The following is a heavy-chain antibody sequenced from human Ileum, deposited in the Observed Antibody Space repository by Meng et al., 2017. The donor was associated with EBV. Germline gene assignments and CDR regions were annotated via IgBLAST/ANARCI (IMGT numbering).Heavy chain of an antibody. J-gene: IGHJ4*02. V-gene: IGHV4-4*02. CDR3: AKANDYSLNS. CDR1: GYFSSSSHW. Sequence: QVQLQESGTWLVKPAGTLSLTGAVSGYFSSSSHWWTWVRQPPGKGLEWIGDMHPSGSTYYNPSLKSRVTISLDTFNNQFFLRLTSLTAADTAVYYCAKANDYSLNSWGQGTLVTVSS. D-gene: IGHD4-11*01. CDR2: MHPSGST.